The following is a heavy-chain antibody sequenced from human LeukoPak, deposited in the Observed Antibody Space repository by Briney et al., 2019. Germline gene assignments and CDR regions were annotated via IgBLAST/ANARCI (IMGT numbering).Heavy chain of an antibody. CDR1: GFTFSSYE. Sequence: PGGSLRLSCAASGFTFSSYEMNWVRQAPGKGLEWVSYISSSGSTIYYEDSVKGRFTISRDNAKNSLYLQMNSLRAEDTAVYYCARGIVGATSPPDFDYWGQGTLVTVSS. J-gene: IGHJ4*02. CDR3: ARGIVGATSPPDFDY. CDR2: ISSSGSTI. V-gene: IGHV3-48*03. D-gene: IGHD1-26*01.